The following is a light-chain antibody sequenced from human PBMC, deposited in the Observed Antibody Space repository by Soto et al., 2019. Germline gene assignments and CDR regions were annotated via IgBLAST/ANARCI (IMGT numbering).Light chain of an antibody. Sequence: QSVLTQPASVSGSPGQSMTFSCTGTSSDVGGYKYVSWYQQHPDKAPKLIIYEVSNRPSGVSDRFSGSKSGNTASLTLSGLQPEDEADYYCSSFTSSSTRVFGGGTKLTVL. V-gene: IGLV2-14*01. J-gene: IGLJ3*02. CDR1: SSDVGGYKY. CDR2: EVS. CDR3: SSFTSSSTRV.